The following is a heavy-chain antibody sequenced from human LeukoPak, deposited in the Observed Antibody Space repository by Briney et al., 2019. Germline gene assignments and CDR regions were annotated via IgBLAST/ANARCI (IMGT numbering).Heavy chain of an antibody. CDR1: GYTFTDYY. V-gene: IGHV1-2*04. J-gene: IGHJ6*02. CDR3: ARDILGRSNGGSNYFGMEV. D-gene: IGHD2-15*01. CDR2: INLYSGGA. Sequence: ASVKVSCKASGYTFTDYYMHWVRQAPGQGLEWMGCINLYSGGAHYAQKFQDWLSMTRDTSINTAYLELSSLRSDDTAVYYCARDILGRSNGGSNYFGMEVWGQGTTVTVSS.